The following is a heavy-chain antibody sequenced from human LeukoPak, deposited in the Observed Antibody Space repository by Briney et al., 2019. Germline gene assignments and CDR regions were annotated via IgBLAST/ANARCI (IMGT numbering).Heavy chain of an antibody. CDR3: ARAPGDIAVVPAAILDY. CDR1: GYTFTSYG. CDR2: ISAYNGNT. Sequence: ASVKVSCKASGYTFTSYGISWVRQAPGQGLEWMGWISAYNGNTNYAQKLQGRVTMTTDTSTSTAYMELRSLRSDDTAVYYCARAPGDIAVVPAAILDYWGQGTLVTVSS. D-gene: IGHD2-2*01. V-gene: IGHV1-18*01. J-gene: IGHJ4*02.